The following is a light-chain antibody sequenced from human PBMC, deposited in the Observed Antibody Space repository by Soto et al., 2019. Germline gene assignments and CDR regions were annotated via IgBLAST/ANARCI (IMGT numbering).Light chain of an antibody. V-gene: IGLV2-14*01. Sequence: QSVLTQPASVSGSPGQSITISCTGTSSDVGGYNYVSWYQQHPGKAPKLMIYDVSNRPSGVSNRFSGSKSGNTASLTISGLLAEDEADYYCSSYTISSPIFGGGTKLTVL. CDR2: DVS. J-gene: IGLJ2*01. CDR3: SSYTISSPI. CDR1: SSDVGGYNY.